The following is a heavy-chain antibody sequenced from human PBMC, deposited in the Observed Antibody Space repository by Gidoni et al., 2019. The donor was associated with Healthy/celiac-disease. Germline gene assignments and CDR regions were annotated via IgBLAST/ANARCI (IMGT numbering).Heavy chain of an antibody. J-gene: IGHJ6*02. Sequence: EVQLVESGGGLVKPGGSLRLSCAASGFTFRSYSRNWVRQGPGKGLEWVSSISSSGSTIYYADSVKGRFTISRDNAKNSLYLQMNSLRAEDTAVYYCARHYDHYYYYGMDVWGQGTTVTVSS. CDR2: ISSSGSTI. CDR1: GFTFRSYS. V-gene: IGHV3-21*01. CDR3: ARHYDHYYYYGMDV. D-gene: IGHD3-22*01.